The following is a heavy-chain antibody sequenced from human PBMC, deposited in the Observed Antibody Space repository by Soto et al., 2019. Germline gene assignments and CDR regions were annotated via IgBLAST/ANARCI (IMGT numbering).Heavy chain of an antibody. Sequence: GGSLRLSCAASGFSFSNSVMNWVRQAPGKGLEWVAVISYDGSNKYYADSVKGRFTISRDNSKDTLYLQMSSPRAEDTAVYYCARGRDGHSPLQQCFQHWGQGTLVTVSS. CDR2: ISYDGSNK. CDR3: ARGRDGHSPLQQCFQH. D-gene: IGHD6-13*01. V-gene: IGHV3-30-3*01. J-gene: IGHJ1*01. CDR1: GFSFSNSV.